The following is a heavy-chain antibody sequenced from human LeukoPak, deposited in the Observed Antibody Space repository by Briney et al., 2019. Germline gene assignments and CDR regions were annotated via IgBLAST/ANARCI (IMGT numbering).Heavy chain of an antibody. D-gene: IGHD6-13*01. CDR2: ISDSGGTT. V-gene: IGHV3-23*01. CDR3: ATDVGSSSWYSRD. J-gene: IGHJ4*02. CDR1: GFTFSSYA. Sequence: GGSLRLSCAASGFTFSSYAMSWVRQAPGKGLEWVSTISDSGGTTYYADSVKGRFTISRDNSKNTLYLQMSSLRAEDTAVYYCATDVGSSSWYSRDWGQGTLVSVSS.